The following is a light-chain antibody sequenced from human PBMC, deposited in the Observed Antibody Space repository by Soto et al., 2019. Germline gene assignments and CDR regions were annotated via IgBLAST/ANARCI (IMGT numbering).Light chain of an antibody. CDR2: GAS. Sequence: EVVLTQSLGTLSLSPGERATLSCRASQSVDSSTLAWYQQKPGQAPRLLISGASKWATGTPDRFSGSGSGTDFTLTISRLEPEDFAVYYCQHFDDSLTFGGGTKVEIK. CDR1: QSVDSST. CDR3: QHFDDSLT. V-gene: IGKV3-20*01. J-gene: IGKJ4*01.